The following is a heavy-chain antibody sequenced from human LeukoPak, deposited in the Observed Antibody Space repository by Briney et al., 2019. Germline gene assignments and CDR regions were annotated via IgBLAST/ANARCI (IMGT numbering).Heavy chain of an antibody. D-gene: IGHD5-24*01. V-gene: IGHV3-23*01. CDR2: IRGSGGST. J-gene: IGHJ4*02. CDR3: ANPWDGYNGNY. Sequence: GGSLRLSCAASGFTFRSYGMSWVRQAPGKGLEWVSAIRGSGGSTYYADSVKGRFTISRDNSKNTLYLQMNSLRADDTAVYYCANPWDGYNGNYCGQGTLVTVSS. CDR1: GFTFRSYG.